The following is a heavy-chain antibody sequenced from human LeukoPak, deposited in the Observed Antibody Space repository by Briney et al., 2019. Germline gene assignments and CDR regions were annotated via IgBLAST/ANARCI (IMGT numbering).Heavy chain of an antibody. J-gene: IGHJ4*02. Sequence: GGSLRLSCAASGFTFSSYWMSWVRQAPGKGLEWVANIKQDGSEKYYVDSGKGRFTISRDNAKNSLYLQMNSLRAEDTAVYYCARVFYGNYDILTGYYYFDYWGQGTLVTVSS. CDR2: IKQDGSEK. D-gene: IGHD3-9*01. V-gene: IGHV3-7*03. CDR1: GFTFSSYW. CDR3: ARVFYGNYDILTGYYYFDY.